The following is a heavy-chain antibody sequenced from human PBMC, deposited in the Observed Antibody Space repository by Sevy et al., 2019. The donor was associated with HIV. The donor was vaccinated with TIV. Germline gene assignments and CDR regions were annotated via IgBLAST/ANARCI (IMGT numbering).Heavy chain of an antibody. CDR3: ARFPPERAFDI. CDR2: VSCDGGNT. V-gene: IGHV3-30*04. CDR1: GPTFSNYA. Sequence: GGSLRLSCAASGPTFSNYAMHWLRQAPGKGLEWVAVVSCDGGNTYYADSVKGRFTVSRDNSKSTLYLQMNSLRPDDTAIYYCARFPPERAFDIWGQGTMVTVSS. J-gene: IGHJ3*02.